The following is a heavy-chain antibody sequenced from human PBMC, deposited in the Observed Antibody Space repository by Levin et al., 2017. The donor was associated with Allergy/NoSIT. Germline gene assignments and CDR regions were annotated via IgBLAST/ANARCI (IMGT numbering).Heavy chain of an antibody. CDR3: AKVVITFGGVIVSEPGFDY. Sequence: GGSLRLSCAASGFTFSSYAMSWVRQAPGKGLEWVSAISGSGGSTYYADSVKGRFTISRDNSKNTLYLQMNSLRAEDTAVYYCAKVVITFGGVIVSEPGFDYWGQGTLVTVSS. CDR1: GFTFSSYA. V-gene: IGHV3-23*01. J-gene: IGHJ4*02. D-gene: IGHD3-16*02. CDR2: ISGSGGST.